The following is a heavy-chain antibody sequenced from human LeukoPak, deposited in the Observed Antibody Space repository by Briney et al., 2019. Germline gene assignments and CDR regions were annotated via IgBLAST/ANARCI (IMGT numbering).Heavy chain of an antibody. D-gene: IGHD4-17*01. V-gene: IGHV3-23*01. Sequence: GGSLRLSCAAPGFTFSSYAMSWVRQAPGKGLEWVSAISGSGGSTYYADSVKGRFTISRDNSKNTLYLQTNSLRAEDTAVYYCAKVGYGDLLVDYWGQGTLVTVSS. CDR2: ISGSGGST. CDR1: GFTFSSYA. J-gene: IGHJ4*02. CDR3: AKVGYGDLLVDY.